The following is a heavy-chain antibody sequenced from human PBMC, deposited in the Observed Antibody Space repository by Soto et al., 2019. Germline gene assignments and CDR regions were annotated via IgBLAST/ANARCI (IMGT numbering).Heavy chain of an antibody. CDR1: GFTFSSYG. D-gene: IGHD5-18*01. J-gene: IGHJ4*02. CDR3: AKDRRVYSYGSLAYFDY. Sequence: GGSLRLSCAASGFTFSSYGMHWVRQAPGKGLEWVAVISYDGSNKYYADSVKGRFTISRDNSKNTLYLQMNSLRAEDTAVYYCAKDRRVYSYGSLAYFDYWGQGTLVNVSS. V-gene: IGHV3-30*18. CDR2: ISYDGSNK.